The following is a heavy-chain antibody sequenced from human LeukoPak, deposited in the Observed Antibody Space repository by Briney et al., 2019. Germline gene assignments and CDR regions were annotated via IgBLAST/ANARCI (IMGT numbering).Heavy chain of an antibody. Sequence: SVTVSCKASGGTFSSYAINWVRQAPGQGLEWMGGIIPIFGTANYAQKFQGRVTITTDESTSTAYMELSSLRSEDTAVYYCARTPSGDYYYYMDVWGKGTTVTVSS. CDR2: IIPIFGTA. CDR1: GGTFSSYA. CDR3: ARTPSGDYYYYMDV. V-gene: IGHV1-69*05. J-gene: IGHJ6*03. D-gene: IGHD6-25*01.